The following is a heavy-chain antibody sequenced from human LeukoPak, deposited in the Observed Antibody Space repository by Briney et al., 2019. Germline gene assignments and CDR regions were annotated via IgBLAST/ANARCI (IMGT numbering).Heavy chain of an antibody. J-gene: IGHJ6*03. CDR2: INSSSGYI. D-gene: IGHD3-10*01. CDR1: GFTFRNYN. V-gene: IGHV3-21*01. CDR3: ARDATMVPLYYYYYMDV. Sequence: GGSLRLSCAAFGFTFRNYNMNWVRQAPGKGLEWVSSINSSSGYIYYADSVKGRFTISRDNAKNSLYLQMNSLRAEDTAVYYCARDATMVPLYYYYYMDVWGKGTTVTVSS.